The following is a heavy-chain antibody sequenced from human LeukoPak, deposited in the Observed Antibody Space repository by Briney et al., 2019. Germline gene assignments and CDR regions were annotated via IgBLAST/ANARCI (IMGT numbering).Heavy chain of an antibody. V-gene: IGHV3-7*01. J-gene: IGHJ4*02. CDR3: ARDYTYSTGGTYYDRFDY. Sequence: GGSLRLSCAASGTTFSTYWMTWVRQAPGKGLEWVAHINQDGNKNYYLDSVKGRFTISRDNAKNSLYLQMNSLRAEDTAVYYCARDYTYSTGGTYYDRFDYWGQGTLVTVSS. D-gene: IGHD2-15*01. CDR1: GTTFSTYW. CDR2: INQDGNKN.